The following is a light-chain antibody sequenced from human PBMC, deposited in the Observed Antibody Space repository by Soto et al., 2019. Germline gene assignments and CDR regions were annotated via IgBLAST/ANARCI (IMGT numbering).Light chain of an antibody. CDR3: SSYTSSGTDV. CDR1: SSDVGGYNY. CDR2: EVS. J-gene: IGLJ1*01. V-gene: IGLV2-14*01. Sequence: QSALTQPASVSGSPGQSITISCTGTSSDVGGYNYVSWYQQHPGKAPKLMIYEVSNRPSGVSNRFSGSKSGNTASLTISGLQAEDEADYYCSSYTSSGTDVFGTGTQVTVL.